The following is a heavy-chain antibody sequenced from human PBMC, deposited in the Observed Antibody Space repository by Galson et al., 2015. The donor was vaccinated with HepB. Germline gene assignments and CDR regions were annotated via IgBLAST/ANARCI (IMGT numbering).Heavy chain of an antibody. CDR2: IKSKTDGETT. Sequence: SLRLSCAASGFPFNNAWMTWVRQAPGMGLEWVGRIKSKTDGETTDYAAPVKGRFTISRDDSKNRLYLQMNSLKTEDTALYYCAKGWVPATLIDSWGQGTLITVSS. CDR3: AKGWVPATLIDS. D-gene: IGHD1-26*01. V-gene: IGHV3-15*01. J-gene: IGHJ4*02. CDR1: GFPFNNAW.